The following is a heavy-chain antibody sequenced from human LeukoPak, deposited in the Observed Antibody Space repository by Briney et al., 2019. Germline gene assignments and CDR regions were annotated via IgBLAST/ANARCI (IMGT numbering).Heavy chain of an antibody. Sequence: ASVKASCKASGYTFTSYGISWVRQAPGQGLEWMGWISAYNGNTNYAQKLQGRVTMTTDTSTSTAYMELRSLRSDDTAVYYCARDRGYDYVWGSYRLNFDYWGQGTLVTVSS. D-gene: IGHD3-16*02. CDR1: GYTFTSYG. J-gene: IGHJ4*02. CDR2: ISAYNGNT. CDR3: ARDRGYDYVWGSYRLNFDY. V-gene: IGHV1-18*01.